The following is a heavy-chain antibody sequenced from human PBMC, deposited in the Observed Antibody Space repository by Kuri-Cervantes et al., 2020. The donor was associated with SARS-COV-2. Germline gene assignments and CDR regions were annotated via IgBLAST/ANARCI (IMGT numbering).Heavy chain of an antibody. CDR2: IKSKTDGGTT. Sequence: GGSLRLSCAASGFTFSSYSMNWVRQAPGKGLEWVGRIKSKTDGGTTDYAAPVKGRFTISRDDSKNTLYLQMNSLKTEDTAVYYCTTARPSIVVVPAARRGSFDYWGQGTLVTVSS. D-gene: IGHD2-2*01. CDR1: GFTFSSYS. J-gene: IGHJ4*02. V-gene: IGHV3-15*01. CDR3: TTARPSIVVVPAARRGSFDY.